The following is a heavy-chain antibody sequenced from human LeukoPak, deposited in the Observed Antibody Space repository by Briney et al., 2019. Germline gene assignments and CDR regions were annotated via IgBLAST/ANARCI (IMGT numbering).Heavy chain of an antibody. CDR3: ARVSWGYYDSSGYYDY. D-gene: IGHD3-22*01. Sequence: ASVKVSCKASGYTFTSYYMHWVRQAPGQGLDWMGIINPSAGSTNYAQKCQGRVTMTRDTPTSTVYMELSSMRSEDTAVYYCARVSWGYYDSSGYYDYWGQGPLVTVSS. J-gene: IGHJ4*02. V-gene: IGHV1-46*01. CDR1: GYTFTSYY. CDR2: INPSAGST.